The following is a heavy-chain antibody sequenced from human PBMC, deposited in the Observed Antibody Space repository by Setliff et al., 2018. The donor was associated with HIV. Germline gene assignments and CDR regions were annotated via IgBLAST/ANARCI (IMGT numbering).Heavy chain of an antibody. CDR3: AHRLHIWDFFDY. V-gene: IGHV2-5*02. D-gene: IGHD3-16*01. CDR2: IYWDDDK. Sequence: SGPPVNPTQTLTLTCTFSGFSFSTNGVGVGWIRQPPGKALEWLALIYWDDDKLYNPSLKTRLTVTKDTSKNQVVPTMTNMDPVDTATYFCAHRLHIWDFFDYWGPGTVVTVSS. CDR1: GFSFSTNGVG. J-gene: IGHJ4*02.